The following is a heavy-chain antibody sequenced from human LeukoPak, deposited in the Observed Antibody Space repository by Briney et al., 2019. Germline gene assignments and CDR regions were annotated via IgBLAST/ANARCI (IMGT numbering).Heavy chain of an antibody. D-gene: IGHD4-23*01. CDR2: IYYSGST. Sequence: SETLSLTCTVSGGSISSYYWSWIRQPPGKGLEWIGYIYYSGSTNSNPSLKSRVTISVDTSKNQFSLKLSSVTAADTAVYYCARVQAYGGKGYFDYWGQGTLVTVSS. J-gene: IGHJ4*02. V-gene: IGHV4-59*01. CDR1: GGSISSYY. CDR3: ARVQAYGGKGYFDY.